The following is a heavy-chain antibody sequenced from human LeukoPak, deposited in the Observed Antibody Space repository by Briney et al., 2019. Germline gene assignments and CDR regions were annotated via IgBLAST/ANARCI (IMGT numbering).Heavy chain of an antibody. CDR2: MSSENTAI. D-gene: IGHD3/OR15-3a*01. CDR3: AREPAGLFFDANGYLDL. J-gene: IGHJ4*02. CDR1: GFSLRKYE. V-gene: IGHV3-48*03. Sequence: GGSLRLSCSASGFSLRKYEMSWVRQAPGKGLEWISYMSSENTAIYYSDSVEGRFTMSRDNAKNSVHLQMTSLRADDTALYFCAREPAGLFFDANGYLDLWGQGVLVTVSS.